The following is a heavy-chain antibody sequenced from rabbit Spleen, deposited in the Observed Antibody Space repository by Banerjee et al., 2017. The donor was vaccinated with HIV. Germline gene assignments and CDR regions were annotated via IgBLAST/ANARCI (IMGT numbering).Heavy chain of an antibody. J-gene: IGHJ4*01. Sequence: EQLEESGGGLVQPGGSLKLSCKASGFDFSGYGVSWVRQAPGKGLEWIGYIDPVFGRTYYASWVNGRFTISSHNAQNTLYLQLNSLTAADTATYFCVRDRANIGGDFGPYYFDLWGQGTLVTVS. V-gene: IGHV1S47*01. CDR3: VRDRANIGGDFGPYYFDL. D-gene: IGHD2-1*01. CDR1: GFDFSGYG. CDR2: IDPVFGRT.